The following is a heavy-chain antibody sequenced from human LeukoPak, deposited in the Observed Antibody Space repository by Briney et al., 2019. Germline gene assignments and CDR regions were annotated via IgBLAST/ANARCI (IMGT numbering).Heavy chain of an antibody. D-gene: IGHD5-18*01. CDR2: ISSSSSYI. J-gene: IGHJ4*02. Sequence: GGSLRLSCAASGFTFSSYSMNWVRQAPGKGLEWVSSISSSSSYIYYADSVKGRFTISRDNAKNSLYLQMNSLRAEDTAVYYCARDLRTGYTYGYPLDYWGQGTLLTVSS. CDR3: ARDLRTGYTYGYPLDY. V-gene: IGHV3-21*01. CDR1: GFTFSSYS.